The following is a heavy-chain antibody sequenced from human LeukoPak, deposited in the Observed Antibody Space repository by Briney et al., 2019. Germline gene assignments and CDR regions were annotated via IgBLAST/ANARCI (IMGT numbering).Heavy chain of an antibody. Sequence: GGSLRLSCAASGFTFSNHGMHWVRQAPGKGPEWVALIWYDGSNKYYGDSVKGRFTISRDNSKNTVYLQMNSLRAEDTAVYYYARDRLEAVADDDYFDYWGQGTLVTVSS. V-gene: IGHV3-33*01. CDR2: IWYDGSNK. D-gene: IGHD6-19*01. CDR3: ARDRLEAVADDDYFDY. J-gene: IGHJ4*02. CDR1: GFTFSNHG.